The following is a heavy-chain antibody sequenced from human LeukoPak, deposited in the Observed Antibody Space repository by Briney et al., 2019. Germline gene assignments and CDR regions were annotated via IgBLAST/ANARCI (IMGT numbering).Heavy chain of an antibody. CDR3: ARSDAPMEYFDY. CDR2: IYYSGST. V-gene: IGHV4-30-4*01. CDR1: GGSISSGDYY. J-gene: IGHJ4*02. Sequence: PSETLSLTCTVSGGSISSGDYYWNWIRQPPGTGLEWIGYIYYSGSTYYNPSLKSRVTISVDTSKNQFSLKLSSVTAADTAVYYCARSDAPMEYFDYWGQGTLVTVSS. D-gene: IGHD5-18*01.